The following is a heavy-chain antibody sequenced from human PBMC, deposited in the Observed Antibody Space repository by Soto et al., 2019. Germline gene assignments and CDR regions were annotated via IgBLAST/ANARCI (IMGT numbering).Heavy chain of an antibody. CDR2: INPNSGGT. Sequence: ASVKVSCKASGYTFTGYYMHWVRQAPRQGLEWMGWINPNSGGTNYAQKFQGWVTMTRDTSISTAYMEPSRLRSDDTAVYYCARGYYDYGDYQYWGQGTLVTVSS. CDR1: GYTFTGYY. D-gene: IGHD4-17*01. V-gene: IGHV1-2*04. CDR3: ARGYYDYGDYQY. J-gene: IGHJ4*02.